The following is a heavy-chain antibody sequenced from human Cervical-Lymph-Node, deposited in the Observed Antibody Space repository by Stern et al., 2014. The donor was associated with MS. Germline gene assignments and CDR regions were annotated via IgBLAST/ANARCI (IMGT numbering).Heavy chain of an antibody. J-gene: IGHJ6*02. CDR3: AREPLPSDYSYDVDA. Sequence: QLQLQESGPGLVKPSQTLSLTCTVSGDSISSGAHYWSWIRQPPGKGLEWIGYVYFSGSTYYSPSLRSRVTISVDTSKNQFSLKLSSVTAADTAVYYCAREPLPSDYSYDVDAWGQGTTVTVSS. CDR1: GDSISSGAHY. CDR2: VYFSGST. V-gene: IGHV4-30-4*01. D-gene: IGHD5-12*01.